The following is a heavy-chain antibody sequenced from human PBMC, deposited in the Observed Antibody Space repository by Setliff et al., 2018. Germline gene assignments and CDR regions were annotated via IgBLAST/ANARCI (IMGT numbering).Heavy chain of an antibody. CDR1: GGTFSSYA. CDR2: IIPILGIA. D-gene: IGHD1-26*01. Sequence: SVKVSCKASGGTFSSYAISWVRQAPGQGLEWMGGIIPILGIANYAQKFQGRVTITADKSTSTAYMELSGLRSEDTAVYYCARAGGARLGAFDIWGQGTMVTVSS. J-gene: IGHJ3*02. CDR3: ARAGGARLGAFDI. V-gene: IGHV1-69*10.